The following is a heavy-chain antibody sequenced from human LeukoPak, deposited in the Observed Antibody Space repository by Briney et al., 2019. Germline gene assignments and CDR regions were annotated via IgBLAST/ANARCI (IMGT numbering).Heavy chain of an antibody. J-gene: IGHJ3*02. D-gene: IGHD3-3*01. CDR1: GFTFDDYA. V-gene: IGHV3-9*01. CDR2: ISWNSGSI. Sequence: PGGSLRLSCAASGFTFDDYAMHWVRQAPGKGLEWVSGISWNSGSIGYADSVKGRFTISRDNAKNSLYLQMNSLRAEDTALYYCAKGSREWFLSVPSAFDIWGQGTMVTVSS. CDR3: AKGSREWFLSVPSAFDI.